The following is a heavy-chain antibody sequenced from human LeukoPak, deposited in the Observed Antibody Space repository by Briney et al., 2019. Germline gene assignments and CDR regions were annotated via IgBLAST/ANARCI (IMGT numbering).Heavy chain of an antibody. Sequence: GGSLRLSCAASGFTFSSYAMSWVRQVPGKGLEEVSTISGSGGSTYYADSVKGRFTISRDNSKNTLYLQMNSLRAEDTAVYYCANGLRSGSYWAYGMAVWGKGPTVTVSS. J-gene: IGHJ6*04. D-gene: IGHD6-19*01. V-gene: IGHV3-23*01. CDR3: ANGLRSGSYWAYGMAV. CDR2: ISGSGGST. CDR1: GFTFSSYA.